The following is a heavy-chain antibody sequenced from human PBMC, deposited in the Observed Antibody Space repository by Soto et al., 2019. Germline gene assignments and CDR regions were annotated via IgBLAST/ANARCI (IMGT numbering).Heavy chain of an antibody. Sequence: GSLSLSCTASGLPHSSFAMMWVRQAPGKGLECVSGIYGSGRGIEYADSVKGRFTISRDNSKNTVYLQMTDLRADDTAIYYCAKDAVYNDGLWLMDHWGQGTQVTVSS. CDR3: AKDAVYNDGLWLMDH. V-gene: IGHV3-23*05. J-gene: IGHJ4*02. CDR1: GLPHSSFA. CDR2: IYGSGRGI. D-gene: IGHD2-21*01.